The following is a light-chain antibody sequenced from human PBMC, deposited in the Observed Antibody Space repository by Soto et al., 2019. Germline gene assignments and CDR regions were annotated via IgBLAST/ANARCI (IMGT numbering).Light chain of an antibody. CDR1: SSDVGVYNY. CDR2: DVS. J-gene: IGLJ1*01. V-gene: IGLV2-11*01. Sequence: QSVLTQPRSVSGSRGQSVTISCTGTSSDVGVYNYVSWYQQYPGKAPKIMIYDVSKRPSGVPDRFSGSKSDNTASLTISGLQAEDEADYYCCSYAGSYTFVFGRGTKVTVL. CDR3: CSYAGSYTFV.